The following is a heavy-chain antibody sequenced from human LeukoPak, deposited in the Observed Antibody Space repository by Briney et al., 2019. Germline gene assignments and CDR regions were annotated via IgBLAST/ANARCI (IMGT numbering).Heavy chain of an antibody. D-gene: IGHD5-12*01. CDR1: GYSLGSGYY. CDR3: ARAGDIVAIDY. V-gene: IGHV4-38-2*02. J-gene: IGHJ4*02. CDR2: IYHSGST. Sequence: SETLSLTCTVSGYSLGSGYYWGWIRPPPGKGLEWIGSIYHSGSTYYNPSLKSRVTISVDTSKNQFSLKLSSVTAADTAVYYCARAGDIVAIDYWGQGTLVTVSS.